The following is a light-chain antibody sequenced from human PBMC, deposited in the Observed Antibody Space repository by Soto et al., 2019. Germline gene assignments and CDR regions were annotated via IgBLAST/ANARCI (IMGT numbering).Light chain of an antibody. Sequence: DIQMTQSPSTLSASVGERVTITCRASQSISSWLAWYQQKPGKAPKLLIYKASSLESGVPSRFSGSGSGTEFTLNISILQPDDFATYYCQQYNDYPWTFGQGTKVEIK. V-gene: IGKV1-5*03. CDR3: QQYNDYPWT. CDR2: KAS. J-gene: IGKJ1*01. CDR1: QSISSW.